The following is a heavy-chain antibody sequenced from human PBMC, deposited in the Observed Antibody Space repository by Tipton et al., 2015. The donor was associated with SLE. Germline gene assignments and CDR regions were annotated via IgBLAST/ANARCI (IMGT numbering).Heavy chain of an antibody. Sequence: SLRLSCAVSGGSISSSNWWTWVRQSPDKGLEWIGEIYHSGSTTYNPSLESRFTISVDTPKNQFSLNLTSVTAADTALYYCARAGYSSGWYGRGFDNWGQGTLVTVSS. CDR1: GGSISSSNW. CDR3: ARAGYSSGWYGRGFDN. V-gene: IGHV4-4*02. D-gene: IGHD6-19*01. CDR2: IYHSGST. J-gene: IGHJ4*02.